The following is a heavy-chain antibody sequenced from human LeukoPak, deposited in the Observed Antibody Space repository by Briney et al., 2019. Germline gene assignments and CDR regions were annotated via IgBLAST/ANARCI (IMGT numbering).Heavy chain of an antibody. CDR2: IAYDGSRA. Sequence: PGRSLRLSCAETGFTFGGYGMHWCRQTPGKGLEWVAVIAYDGSRAFYADSVKGRFTISRDNSKNTMSVQMDDLRAEDTAVYYCTRYNNDHFDYWGQGTLVTVSS. CDR3: TRYNNDHFDY. V-gene: IGHV3-33*01. J-gene: IGHJ4*02. CDR1: GFTFGGYG. D-gene: IGHD1-14*01.